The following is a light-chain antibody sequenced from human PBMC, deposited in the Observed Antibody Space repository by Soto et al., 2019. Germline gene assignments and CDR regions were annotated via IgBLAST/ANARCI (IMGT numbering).Light chain of an antibody. CDR1: QSVSSN. J-gene: IGKJ2*01. V-gene: IGKV3-15*01. CDR3: QQYNHWPPYT. Sequence: EIVMTQSPATLYVSPGERATLSCRASQSVSSNLAWYQQKPGQAPRLLIYGASTRATGIPARFSGSGSGTEFTLTISSLQSEDFAVYSCQQYNHWPPYTFGQGTKLEIK. CDR2: GAS.